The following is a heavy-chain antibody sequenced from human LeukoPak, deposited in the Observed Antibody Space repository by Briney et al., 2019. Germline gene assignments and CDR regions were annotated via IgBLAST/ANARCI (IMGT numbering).Heavy chain of an antibody. D-gene: IGHD6-19*01. CDR1: GGSISGSSYY. V-gene: IGHV4-39*01. Sequence: SETLSLTCTASGGSISGSSYYWGWLRQPPGKGLEWLGSIFYRGSTFYNPSLKSRVTISVDTSKNQFSLKLSSVTAADTAVYYCARPYSSAWFFGYWGQGNLVTVSS. CDR2: IFYRGST. J-gene: IGHJ4*02. CDR3: ARPYSSAWFFGY.